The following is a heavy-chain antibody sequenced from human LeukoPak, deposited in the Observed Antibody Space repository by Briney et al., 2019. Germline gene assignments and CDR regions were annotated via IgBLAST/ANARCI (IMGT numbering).Heavy chain of an antibody. J-gene: IGHJ5*02. V-gene: IGHV3-74*01. CDR2: MNSDGSGT. D-gene: IGHD4-17*01. CDR3: AREVSGDPWYNWFDP. CDR1: GYTFSSYW. Sequence: GGSLRLSCAASGYTFSSYWMHWVRQTPGKGLVWVSRMNSDGSGTRYADSVKGRFTISRDNAKNTLYLQMNSLRADDTAVYYCAREVSGDPWYNWFDPWGQGTLVTVSS.